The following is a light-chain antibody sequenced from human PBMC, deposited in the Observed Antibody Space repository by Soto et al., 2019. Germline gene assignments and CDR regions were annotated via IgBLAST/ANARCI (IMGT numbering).Light chain of an antibody. Sequence: QMTHPACKRSTSVGGRVNISCRASQSISSWLAWYQQKPGKAHKLLIYKASSLESGVPSRFSGSGSGTEFTLTISSLQPDDFATYYCQQYNIYWWRFAQGTIVEI. CDR2: KAS. J-gene: IGKJ1*01. V-gene: IGKV1-5*03. CDR3: QQYNIYWWR. CDR1: QSISSW.